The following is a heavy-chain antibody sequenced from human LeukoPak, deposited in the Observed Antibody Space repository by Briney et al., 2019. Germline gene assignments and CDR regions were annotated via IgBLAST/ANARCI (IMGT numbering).Heavy chain of an antibody. CDR3: ASLQLTAPDPGDF. CDR1: GGSISSPNW. J-gene: IGHJ4*02. Sequence: SETLSLTCAVSGGSISSPNWWTWVRQPPGKGLEWIGEVYHTGSTNYNPSLKSRVTISVDKSNNQFSLKLASVTAADTAVYYCASLQLTAPDPGDFWGQGTLVTVSS. V-gene: IGHV4-4*02. CDR2: VYHTGST. D-gene: IGHD6-13*01.